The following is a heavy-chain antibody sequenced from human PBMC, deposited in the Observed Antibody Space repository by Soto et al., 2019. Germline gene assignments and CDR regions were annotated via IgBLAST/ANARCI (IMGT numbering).Heavy chain of an antibody. V-gene: IGHV5-51*01. Sequence: GESLKISCKGSGYSFTSYWIGWVRQMPGKGLEWMGIIYPGDSDTRYSPSFQGRVTISVDKSISTAYLQWSSLKASDTAMYYCARNVSPVPGYSYGSYPHWGQGTLVTVSS. CDR3: ARNVSPVPGYSYGSYPH. D-gene: IGHD5-18*01. J-gene: IGHJ4*02. CDR1: GYSFTSYW. CDR2: IYPGDSDT.